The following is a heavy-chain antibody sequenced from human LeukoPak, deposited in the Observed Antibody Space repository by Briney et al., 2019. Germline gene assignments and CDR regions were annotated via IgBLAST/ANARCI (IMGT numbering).Heavy chain of an antibody. V-gene: IGHV3-7*01. CDR1: GFTFNSYA. J-gene: IGHJ4*02. D-gene: IGHD5-24*01. CDR3: ARDGRWLQSPIGY. Sequence: GGSLRLSCAASGFTFNSYAMSWVRQAPGKGLEWVANIKQDGSEKYYVDSVKGRFTISRDNAKNSLYLQMNSLRAEDTAVYYCARDGRWLQSPIGYWGQGTLVTVSS. CDR2: IKQDGSEK.